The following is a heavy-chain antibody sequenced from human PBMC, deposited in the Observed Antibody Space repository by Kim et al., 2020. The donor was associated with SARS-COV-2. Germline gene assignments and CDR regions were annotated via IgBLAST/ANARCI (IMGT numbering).Heavy chain of an antibody. CDR1: GYTFSDYH. CDR2: INCKSGGT. V-gene: IGHV1-2*02. Sequence: ASVKVSCKASGYTFSDYHIHWVRQAPGQGPVWMGTINCKSGGTMYAKMFQDRVTMTRDTSINTAYMDLSRLMSDDTAVYYCVTWIRGLAGRLPYWGQGTLVAVSS. J-gene: IGHJ4*01. CDR3: VTWIRGLAGRLPY. D-gene: IGHD1-20*01.